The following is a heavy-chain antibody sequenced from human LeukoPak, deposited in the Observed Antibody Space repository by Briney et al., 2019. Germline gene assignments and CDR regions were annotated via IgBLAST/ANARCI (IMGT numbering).Heavy chain of an antibody. CDR1: GFTFSRYG. CDR3: ARDFTFDY. D-gene: IGHD3-16*01. Sequence: QPWRSLRLSCAASGFTFSRYGMHWVRQAPGQGLEWVAVIWYDGSNKYYADSVKGRFTVSRANSKNTLYLQLNSLRAEATAVYYCARDFTFDYWGQGTLVTVSS. V-gene: IGHV3-33*01. CDR2: IWYDGSNK. J-gene: IGHJ4*02.